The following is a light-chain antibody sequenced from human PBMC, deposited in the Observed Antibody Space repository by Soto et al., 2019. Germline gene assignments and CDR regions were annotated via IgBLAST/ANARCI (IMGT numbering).Light chain of an antibody. Sequence: VLTQSPATLSLSPGERATLSCRASQTVSRYLAWYQQKPGQAPRLLIYYASIRATGIPARFSGSGSGTDYTLTISSLEPEDFAVYYCQQRSTWPLFTFGGGTKVEI. V-gene: IGKV3-11*01. CDR3: QQRSTWPLFT. CDR2: YAS. CDR1: QTVSRY. J-gene: IGKJ4*01.